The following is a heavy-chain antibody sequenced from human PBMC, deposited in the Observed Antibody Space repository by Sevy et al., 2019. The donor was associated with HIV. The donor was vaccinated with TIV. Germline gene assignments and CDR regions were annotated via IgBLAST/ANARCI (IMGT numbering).Heavy chain of an antibody. Sequence: SETLSLTCDVSGFSISNNFYWGWIRQPPGKGLGWMGRIYHSGTTYYSPSLNSRVTISVDMSNNQFALRLTSVTAADTAVYYCARARRPETNYFCMDVWGKGTTVTVSS. V-gene: IGHV4-38-2*01. CDR1: GFSISNNFY. CDR3: ARARRPETNYFCMDV. CDR2: IYHSGTT. J-gene: IGHJ6*03. D-gene: IGHD3-3*01.